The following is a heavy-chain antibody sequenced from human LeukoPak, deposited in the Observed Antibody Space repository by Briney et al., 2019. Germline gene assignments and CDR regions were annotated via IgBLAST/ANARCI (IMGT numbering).Heavy chain of an antibody. CDR2: ISYDGSNK. Sequence: GRSLRLPCAASGFTFSSYGMHWVRQAPGKGLEWVAVISYDGSNKYYADSVKGRFTISRDNSKNTLYLQMNSLRAEDTAVYYCAYGGNFDYWGQGALVTVSS. CDR1: GFTFSSYG. CDR3: AYGGNFDY. J-gene: IGHJ4*02. D-gene: IGHD4-23*01. V-gene: IGHV3-30*03.